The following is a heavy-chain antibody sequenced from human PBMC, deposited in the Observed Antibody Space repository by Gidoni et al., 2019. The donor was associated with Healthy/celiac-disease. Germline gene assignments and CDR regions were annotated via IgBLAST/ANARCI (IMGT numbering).Heavy chain of an antibody. Sequence: QVQLVQSGAEVKKPGSSVKVSCKASGGTFSSYASSGVRQAPGQGLEWMGGVIPICGTANYAQKVQGRVTITADESTSTAYMELSSLRSEDTAVYYCARGGGGYCSGGSCWGFDYWGQGTLVTVSS. D-gene: IGHD2-15*01. J-gene: IGHJ4*02. CDR1: GGTFSSYA. V-gene: IGHV1-69*01. CDR3: ARGGGGYCSGGSCWGFDY. CDR2: VIPICGTA.